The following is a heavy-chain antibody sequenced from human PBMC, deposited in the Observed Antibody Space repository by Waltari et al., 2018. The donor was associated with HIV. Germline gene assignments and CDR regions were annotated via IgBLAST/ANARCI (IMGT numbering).Heavy chain of an antibody. CDR2: IKSKGDGGTT. CDR1: GFIFSNAW. V-gene: IGHV3-15*01. D-gene: IGHD2-21*01. Sequence: EVQLMESGGGLVKPGGSLRLSCAASGFIFSNAWMSWVRQAPGKGLEWVGRIKSKGDGGTTDYAAPVKGRFAISRDDSTNTLYLQMSSLKTEDTAVYYCTIDSLAIPYYFDYWGQGTLVTVSS. CDR3: TIDSLAIPYYFDY. J-gene: IGHJ4*02.